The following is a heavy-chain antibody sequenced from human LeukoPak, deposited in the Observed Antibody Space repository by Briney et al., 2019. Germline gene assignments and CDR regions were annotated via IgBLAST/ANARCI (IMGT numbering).Heavy chain of an antibody. CDR3: ARDSPKRYSGSYFDY. CDR2: IYYSGSA. CDR1: GGSISSYY. V-gene: IGHV4-59*12. D-gene: IGHD1-26*01. J-gene: IGHJ4*02. Sequence: PSETLSLTCTVSGGSISSYYWSWLRQPPGKGLEWIGYIYYSGSANYNPSLKSRVTISVDRSKNQFSLKLTSVTAADTAVYYCARDSPKRYSGSYFDYWGQGTLVTVSS.